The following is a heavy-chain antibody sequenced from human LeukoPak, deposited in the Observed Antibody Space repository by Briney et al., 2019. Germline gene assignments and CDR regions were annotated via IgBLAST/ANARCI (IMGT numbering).Heavy chain of an antibody. Sequence: SETLSLTCAVYGGSFSGYYWSWIRQPPGTGLEWIGEINHSGSTNYNPSLKSRVTISVDTSKNQFSLKLSSVTAADTAVYYCARGPLAGDSSGYYSPNLDYWGQGILVTVSS. CDR3: ARGPLAGDSSGYYSPNLDY. CDR2: INHSGST. J-gene: IGHJ4*02. V-gene: IGHV4-34*01. D-gene: IGHD3-22*01. CDR1: GGSFSGYY.